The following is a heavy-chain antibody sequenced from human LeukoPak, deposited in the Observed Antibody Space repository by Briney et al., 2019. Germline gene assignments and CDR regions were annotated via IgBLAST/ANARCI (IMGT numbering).Heavy chain of an antibody. Sequence: GGSLRLSCGASGFTFSSYWMHWVRHAPAKGPEWVSRIQNDGSSTVYADSVKGRFTIYRDNAKNTLYLQMNTLRVEDTAVYYCVCYGIAPPFWGQGTLVTVSS. CDR3: VCYGIAPPF. V-gene: IGHV3-74*01. CDR1: GFTFSSYW. CDR2: IQNDGSST. D-gene: IGHD2-8*01. J-gene: IGHJ4*02.